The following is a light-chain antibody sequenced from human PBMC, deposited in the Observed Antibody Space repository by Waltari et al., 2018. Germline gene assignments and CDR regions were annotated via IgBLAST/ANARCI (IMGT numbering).Light chain of an antibody. J-gene: IGKJ1*01. V-gene: IGKV4-1*01. CDR2: GAS. CDR1: RGLYSSKKKNY. Sequence: RGLYSSKKKNYFARDQRKPGPPPKLRIYGASSRESGVPDRVSGSVSGTDFTLTSSSLQAEDVAVYDCQHYYSPPWTFGQGTKVEIK. CDR3: QHYYSPPWT.